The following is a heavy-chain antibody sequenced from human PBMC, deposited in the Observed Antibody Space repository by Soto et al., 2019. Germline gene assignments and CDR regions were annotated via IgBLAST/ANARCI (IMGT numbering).Heavy chain of an antibody. Sequence: SVKVSCKASGGTFSSYTISWVRQAPGQGLEWMGRIIPILGIANYAQKFQGRVTITADKSTSTAYMELSSLRSEDTAVYYCARGKDSGYDLAAFDIWGQGTMVTVSS. J-gene: IGHJ3*02. CDR3: ARGKDSGYDLAAFDI. V-gene: IGHV1-69*02. CDR2: IIPILGIA. D-gene: IGHD5-12*01. CDR1: GGTFSSYT.